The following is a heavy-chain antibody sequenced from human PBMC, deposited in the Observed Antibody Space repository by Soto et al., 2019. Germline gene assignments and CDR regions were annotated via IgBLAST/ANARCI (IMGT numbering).Heavy chain of an antibody. D-gene: IGHD7-27*01. Sequence: SEALSLTCTGSGGSMSRGDYYVSWIRQPPGKDLEGIGYIYYSWSTYYNPSLKSRVTISVDTSKNQFSLKLSSVTAADTAVYYCARVNSLGPNDYCGQGPLVTVSS. CDR3: ARVNSLGPNDY. CDR1: GGSMSRGDYY. CDR2: IYYSWST. V-gene: IGHV4-30-4*01. J-gene: IGHJ4*02.